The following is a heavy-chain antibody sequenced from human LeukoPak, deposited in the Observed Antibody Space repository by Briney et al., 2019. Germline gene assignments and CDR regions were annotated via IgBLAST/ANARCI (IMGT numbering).Heavy chain of an antibody. CDR3: ARLQIKTYYYDSSGYYAALDYFDY. Sequence: SETLSLTCTVSGGSISSSSYSWGWIRQPPGKGLEWIGSIYYSGSTYYNPSLKSRVTISVDTSKNQFSLKLSSVTAADTAVYYCARLQIKTYYYDSSGYYAALDYFDYWGQGTLDTVSS. CDR1: GGSISSSSYS. J-gene: IGHJ4*02. D-gene: IGHD3-22*01. CDR2: IYYSGST. V-gene: IGHV4-39*01.